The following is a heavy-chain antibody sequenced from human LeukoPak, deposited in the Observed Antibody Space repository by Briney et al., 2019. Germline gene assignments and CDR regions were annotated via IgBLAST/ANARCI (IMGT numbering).Heavy chain of an antibody. CDR3: AKSSLEWLVAPDFDY. J-gene: IGHJ4*02. D-gene: IGHD6-19*01. CDR1: GFTFSSYA. CDR2: ISGSGGST. Sequence: GGSLRLSCAASGFTFSSYAMSWVRQAPGKGLEWASAISGSGGSTYYADSVKGRFTISRDNSKNTLYLQMNSLRAEDTAVYYCAKSSLEWLVAPDFDYWGQGTLVTVSS. V-gene: IGHV3-23*01.